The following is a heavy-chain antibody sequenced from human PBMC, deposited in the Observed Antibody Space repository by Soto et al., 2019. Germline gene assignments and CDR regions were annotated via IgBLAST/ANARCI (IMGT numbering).Heavy chain of an antibody. D-gene: IGHD4-17*01. CDR3: ARDLSGDYGALDT. Sequence: QVQLVESGGGVVQPGRSLRLSCAPSGFTFSNYGMHWARQAPGKGLEWVAVIWYDGSNKVYADSVKGRFTISRDNSKNTLYLQMNSLRAEDTAVYYCARDLSGDYGALDTWGQGTMVTVSS. CDR1: GFTFSNYG. J-gene: IGHJ3*02. CDR2: IWYDGSNK. V-gene: IGHV3-33*01.